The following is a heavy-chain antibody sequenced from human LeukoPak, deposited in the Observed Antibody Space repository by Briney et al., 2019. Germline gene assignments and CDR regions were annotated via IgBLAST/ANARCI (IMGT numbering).Heavy chain of an antibody. Sequence: KASETLSLTCTVSGGSISSSSYYWGWIRQPPGKGLEWIGSIYYSGSTYYNPSLKSRVTISVDTSKNQFSLKLSSVTAADTAVYYCAREHFRSTFDPWGQGTLVTVSS. J-gene: IGHJ5*02. V-gene: IGHV4-39*07. CDR1: GGSISSSSYY. CDR3: AREHFRSTFDP. CDR2: IYYSGST.